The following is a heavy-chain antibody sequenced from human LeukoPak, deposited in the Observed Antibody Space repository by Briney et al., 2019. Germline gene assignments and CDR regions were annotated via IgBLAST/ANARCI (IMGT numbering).Heavy chain of an antibody. J-gene: IGHJ6*02. CDR2: IYTSGST. Sequence: SSETLSLTCTVSGGSISSYYWSWLRQPAGKGLEWIGRIYTSGSTNYNPSLKSRVTMSVDTSKNQFSLKLSSVTAADTAVYYCARDFVVVPAASLGYYYYGMDVWGQGTTVTVSS. V-gene: IGHV4-4*07. D-gene: IGHD2-2*01. CDR1: GGSISSYY. CDR3: ARDFVVVPAASLGYYYYGMDV.